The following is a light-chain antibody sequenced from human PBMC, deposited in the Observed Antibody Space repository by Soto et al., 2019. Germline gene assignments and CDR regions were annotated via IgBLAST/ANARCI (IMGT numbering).Light chain of an antibody. J-gene: IGLJ3*02. Sequence: QSALTQPRSVSGSPGQSVTISCTGTSSDVGGYNYVSWYQQHPGKAPKLMIYDVSKWPSGVPDRFSGSKSGNTASLTISGLQAEYEADCYCCSCAVNPLWVFGGGTKVSVL. CDR1: SSDVGGYNY. CDR2: DVS. V-gene: IGLV2-11*01. CDR3: CSCAVNPLWV.